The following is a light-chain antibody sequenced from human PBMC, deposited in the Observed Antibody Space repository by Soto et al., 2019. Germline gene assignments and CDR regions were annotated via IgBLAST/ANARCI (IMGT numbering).Light chain of an antibody. J-gene: IGLJ2*01. CDR1: SGDIGGYNS. CDR3: SSYTSSSTRGV. V-gene: IGLV2-14*01. Sequence: QSALTQPASVSGSPGQSITISCTGTSGDIGGYNSVSWYQQHPGKAPKLLIYEVVKRPSGVSNRFSGSKSGNTASLTISGLQAEDEADYYCSSYTSSSTRGVFGGGTKLTVL. CDR2: EVV.